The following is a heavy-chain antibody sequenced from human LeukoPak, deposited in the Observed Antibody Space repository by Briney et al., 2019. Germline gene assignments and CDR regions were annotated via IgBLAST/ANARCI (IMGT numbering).Heavy chain of an antibody. CDR1: GFTFSSYS. D-gene: IGHD3-10*01. CDR2: IRSSSNTI. CDR3: ARSLWFGDLSRYYFDY. Sequence: PGGSLRLSCAASGFTFSSYSMNWVRQAPGKGLEWVSYIRSSSNTIYYADSVQGRFTISRDNAKNLLYLQMNSLRAEDTAVYYCARSLWFGDLSRYYFDYWGQGTLVTVSP. J-gene: IGHJ4*02. V-gene: IGHV3-48*01.